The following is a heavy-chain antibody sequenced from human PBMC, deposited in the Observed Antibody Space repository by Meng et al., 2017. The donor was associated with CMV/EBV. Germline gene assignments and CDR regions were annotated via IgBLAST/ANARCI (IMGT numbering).Heavy chain of an antibody. CDR2: IYYSGTT. CDR3: ARHGDTAMVVGIDY. CDR1: GGSSSSGHYD. J-gene: IGHJ4*02. Sequence: EARPGRGNPSQTPSLTGSVSGGSSSSGHYDWSWFRQPPGKGLEWIGYIYYSGTTYYNPSLESRVTISVDTSKNQFSLKLSSVTAADTAVYYCARHGDTAMVVGIDYWGQGTLVTVSS. V-gene: IGHV4-30-4*08. D-gene: IGHD5-18*01.